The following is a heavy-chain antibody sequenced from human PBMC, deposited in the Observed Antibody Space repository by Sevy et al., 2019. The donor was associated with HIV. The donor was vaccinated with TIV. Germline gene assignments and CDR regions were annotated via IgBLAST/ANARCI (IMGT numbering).Heavy chain of an antibody. CDR1: GYTFTSYG. CDR2: ISTYNGKT. D-gene: IGHD1-1*01. V-gene: IGHV1-18*01. CDR3: AGGYNWNITFDY. J-gene: IGHJ4*02. Sequence: ASVKVSCKASGYTFTSYGISWVRQAPGQGLEWMGWISTYNGKTNYAQKLQGRVTMTTDTSTSTAYMEVRSLRSDDTAVYYCAGGYNWNITFDYWGQGTLVTVSS.